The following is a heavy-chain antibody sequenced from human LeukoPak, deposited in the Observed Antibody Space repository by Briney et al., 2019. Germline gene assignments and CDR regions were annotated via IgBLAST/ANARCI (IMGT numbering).Heavy chain of an antibody. J-gene: IGHJ5*02. Sequence: GGSLRLSCAASGFTFDDYGMSWVRQAPGKGLEWVSGINWNGGSTGYADSVKGRFTISRDNAKNSLYLQMNSLRAEDTALYYCARDRWGFIAAAGTGNWFDPWGQGTLVTVSS. CDR2: INWNGGST. CDR1: GFTFDDYG. CDR3: ARDRWGFIAAAGTGNWFDP. V-gene: IGHV3-20*04. D-gene: IGHD6-13*01.